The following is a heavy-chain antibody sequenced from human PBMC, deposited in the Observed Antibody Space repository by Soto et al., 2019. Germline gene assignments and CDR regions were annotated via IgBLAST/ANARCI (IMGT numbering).Heavy chain of an antibody. CDR2: SYYSGST. CDR1: GASISVHSYY. CDR3: VRGNTAMAKGFDY. D-gene: IGHD5-18*01. V-gene: IGHV4-39*07. Sequence: SETLSLTCTVSGASISVHSYYWTWIRQPPGKGLEWIGSSYYSGSTNYNPSLKSRVTISVDTSKNQFSLKLSSVTAADTAVYYCVRGNTAMAKGFDYWGQGTLVTVSS. J-gene: IGHJ4*02.